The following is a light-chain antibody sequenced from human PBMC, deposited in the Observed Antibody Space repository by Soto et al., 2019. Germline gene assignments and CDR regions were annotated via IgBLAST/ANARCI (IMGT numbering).Light chain of an antibody. CDR2: WAS. Sequence: DIVMTQSPDSLAVSLGERATINCKSSQNVLYSSNNTNYLAWYQQKLGQPPKLLIRWASTRESGVPDRFSGSGYGTDFTLTISSLQAEDVAVYYCQQYYSTPWTFGQGTKVEIK. CDR3: QQYYSTPWT. CDR1: QNVLYSSNNTNY. J-gene: IGKJ1*01. V-gene: IGKV4-1*01.